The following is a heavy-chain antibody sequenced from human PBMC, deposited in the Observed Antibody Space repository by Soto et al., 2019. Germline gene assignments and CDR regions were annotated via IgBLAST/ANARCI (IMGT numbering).Heavy chain of an antibody. D-gene: IGHD3-22*01. V-gene: IGHV3-30*18. CDR3: VKAQERSAQYFAVVITAFDF. CDR2: ISHDGNSH. CDR1: VFSFINYG. J-gene: IGHJ3*01. Sequence: GWSLRLSCECSVFSFINYGIHWVRQAPGKGLEWVAVISHDGNSHHLADSVRGRFTISRDNSKNTVFLHMTSLRREDSAVYHCVKAQERSAQYFAVVITAFDFWGQGTMVTVSS.